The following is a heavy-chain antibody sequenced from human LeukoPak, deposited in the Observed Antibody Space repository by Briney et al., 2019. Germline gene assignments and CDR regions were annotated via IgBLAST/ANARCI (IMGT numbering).Heavy chain of an antibody. CDR3: AKQLGYCSDGSCYFPY. CDR2: ISNNGGYT. V-gene: IGHV3-23*01. D-gene: IGHD2-15*01. Sequence: GGSLRLSCAASGFTFSSSAMSWVRQAPGKGLEWVSAISNNGGYTYYADSVQGRFTISIDNSKSTLCLQMNSPRAEDTAVYYCAKQLGYCSDGSCYFPYWGQGTLVTVSS. CDR1: GFTFSSSA. J-gene: IGHJ4*02.